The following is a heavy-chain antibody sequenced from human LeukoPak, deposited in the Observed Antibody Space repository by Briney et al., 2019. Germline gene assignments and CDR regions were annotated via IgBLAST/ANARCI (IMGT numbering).Heavy chain of an antibody. J-gene: IGHJ4*02. CDR3: ARANYYDISGYDY. V-gene: IGHV3-48*03. CDR1: GFTFSSYE. Sequence: PGGSLRLSCAASGFTFSSYEMNWVRQAPGKGLEWVSYISSYGGTIYYADSVKGRFTISRDNAKNSLYLQMNSLRAEDTAVYYCARANYYDISGYDYWGQGTLVTVSS. CDR2: ISSYGGTI. D-gene: IGHD3-22*01.